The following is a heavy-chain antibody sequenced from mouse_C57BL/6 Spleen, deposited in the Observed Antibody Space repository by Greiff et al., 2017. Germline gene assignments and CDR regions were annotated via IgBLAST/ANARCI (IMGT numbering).Heavy chain of an antibody. V-gene: IGHV1-4*01. Sequence: LVESGAELARPGASVKMSCKASGYTFTSYTMHWVKQRPGQGLEWIGYINPSSGYTKYNQKFKDKATLTADKSSSTAYMQLSSLTSEDSAVYYCARGGYYDYEGDYWGQGTSVTVSS. J-gene: IGHJ4*01. D-gene: IGHD2-4*01. CDR3: ARGGYYDYEGDY. CDR1: GYTFTSYT. CDR2: INPSSGYT.